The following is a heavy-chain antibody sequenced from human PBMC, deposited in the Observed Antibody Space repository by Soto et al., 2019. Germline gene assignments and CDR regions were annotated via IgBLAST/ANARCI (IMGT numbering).Heavy chain of an antibody. J-gene: IGHJ3*02. CDR3: ARERVEGYCSGGSCLNYDALDI. CDR1: GYTFTGYY. D-gene: IGHD2-15*01. V-gene: IGHV1-2*04. CDR2: INPNSGGT. Sequence: ASVKVSCKASGYTFTGYYMHWVRQAPGQGLEWMGWINPNSGGTNYAQKFQGWVTMTRDTSISTAYMELSRLRSDDTAVYYCARERVEGYCSGGSCLNYDALDIWGQGTMVTVSS.